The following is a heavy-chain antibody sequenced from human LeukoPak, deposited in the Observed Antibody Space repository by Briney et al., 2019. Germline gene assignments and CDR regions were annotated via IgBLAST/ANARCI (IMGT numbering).Heavy chain of an antibody. CDR2: ISAYNGYT. J-gene: IGHJ4*02. Sequence: ASVKVSCKASGYTFSSYGISRVRQAPGQGLEWMGWISAYNGYTNYAQKFQGRVTMTTDTSTSTAYMELRSLRSDDTAVYYCARPDYGDSHSDFWGQGTLVTVSS. CDR3: ARPDYGDSHSDF. CDR1: GYTFSSYG. D-gene: IGHD4-17*01. V-gene: IGHV1-18*01.